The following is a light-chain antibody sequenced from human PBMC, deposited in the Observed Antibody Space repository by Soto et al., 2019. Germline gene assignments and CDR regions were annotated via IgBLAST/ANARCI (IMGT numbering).Light chain of an antibody. CDR2: DAS. Sequence: DIVMTRSPDSLAVSLGERATINCKSSPGVLYSSNNKNYLAWYQQKPGQAPRLLIYDASNRATGIPARFSGSGSGTDFTLTISSLESEDFAVYYCQRRSNWPITFGQGTRLEIK. CDR3: QRRSNWPIT. V-gene: IGKV4-1*01. J-gene: IGKJ5*01. CDR1: PGVLYSSNNKNY.